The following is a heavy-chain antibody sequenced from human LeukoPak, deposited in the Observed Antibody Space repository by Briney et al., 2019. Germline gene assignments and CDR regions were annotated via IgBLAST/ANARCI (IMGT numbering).Heavy chain of an antibody. Sequence: QPGGSLRLSCAASGFTFSSYEMNWVRQAPGKGLEWVSYISSSGSTIYYADSVKGRFTISRDNAKNSLYLQMNSLRAEDTAVYYCARGSPYDSSGYYSSQTEYYYYYMDVWGKGTTVTVSS. V-gene: IGHV3-48*03. CDR1: GFTFSSYE. D-gene: IGHD3-22*01. J-gene: IGHJ6*03. CDR3: ARGSPYDSSGYYSSQTEYYYYYMDV. CDR2: ISSSGSTI.